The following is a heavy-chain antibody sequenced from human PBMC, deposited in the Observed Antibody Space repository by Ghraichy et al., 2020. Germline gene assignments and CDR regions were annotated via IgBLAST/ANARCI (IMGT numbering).Heavy chain of an antibody. Sequence: GGSLRLSCAASGFTFSSYAMSWVRQAPGKGLEWVSGINGGGGRTYYPDSVKGRFTVSRDNSKNTLYLQMNSLRAEDTAVYHCVKDLTYYDFWTGYSNKIDWAGFDYWGQGTMVTVSS. V-gene: IGHV3-23*01. CDR3: VKDLTYYDFWTGYSNKIDWAGFDY. CDR1: GFTFSSYA. J-gene: IGHJ4*02. CDR2: INGGGGRT. D-gene: IGHD3/OR15-3a*01.